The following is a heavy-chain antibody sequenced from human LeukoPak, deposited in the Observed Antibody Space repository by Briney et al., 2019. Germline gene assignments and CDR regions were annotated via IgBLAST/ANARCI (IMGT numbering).Heavy chain of an antibody. V-gene: IGHV3-23*01. CDR1: GFPFSTYG. J-gene: IGHJ5*02. Sequence: GGSPRLSCAASGFPFSTYGISWVRQAPGKGLEWVSAITGSGDFAKYADSVRGRFTISRDNSKNTVYLQMNSLTVEDTALYYCTKRITATAPFDPWGQGALVIVSS. D-gene: IGHD4-17*01. CDR2: ITGSGDFA. CDR3: TKRITATAPFDP.